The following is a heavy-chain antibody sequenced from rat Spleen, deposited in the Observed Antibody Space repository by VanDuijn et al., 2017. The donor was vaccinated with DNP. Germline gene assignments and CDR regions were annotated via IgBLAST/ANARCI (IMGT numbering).Heavy chain of an antibody. J-gene: IGHJ1*01. D-gene: IGHD1-3*01. CDR1: GFTFSNYY. V-gene: IGHV5-25*01. CDR3: ARHGRETTVATYWYFDF. CDR2: ISTGGGNT. Sequence: EVQLVESGGGLVQPGMSLKLSCAASGFTFSNYYMAWVRQAPTKGLEWVASISTGGGNTYYRDSVKGRFTISRDNAKSTLYLQMDSLRSEDTATYYCARHGRETTVATYWYFDFWGPGTMVTVSS.